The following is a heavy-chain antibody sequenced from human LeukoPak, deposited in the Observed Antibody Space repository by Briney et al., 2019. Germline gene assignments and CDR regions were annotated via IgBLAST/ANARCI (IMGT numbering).Heavy chain of an antibody. CDR3: AGGGTVTTSRAFDI. CDR1: GFTFSSYS. Sequence: PGGSLRLSCAASGFTFSSYSMNWVRQAPGKGLEWVSSISSSSYIYYADSVKGRFTISRDNAKNSLYLQMNSLRAEDTAVYYCAGGGTVTTSRAFDIWGQGTMVTVSS. J-gene: IGHJ3*02. V-gene: IGHV3-21*01. D-gene: IGHD4-17*01. CDR2: ISSSSYI.